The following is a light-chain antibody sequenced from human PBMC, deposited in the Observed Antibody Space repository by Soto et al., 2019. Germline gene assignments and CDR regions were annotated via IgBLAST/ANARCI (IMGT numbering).Light chain of an antibody. CDR2: DVS. V-gene: IGLV2-14*03. CDR1: SSDVGGYNY. Sequence: QSVLTQPASVSGSPGQSITISCTGTSSDVGGYNYVSWYQHHPGKAPKLIIYDVSNRPSGVSNRFSGSKPGNTASLTISGLQPEDEADYYCSSYTTSNTRQIVFGTGTRSPS. J-gene: IGLJ1*01. CDR3: SSYTTSNTRQIV.